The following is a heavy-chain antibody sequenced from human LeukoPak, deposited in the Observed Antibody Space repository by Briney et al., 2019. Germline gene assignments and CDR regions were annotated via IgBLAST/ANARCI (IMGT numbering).Heavy chain of an antibody. CDR3: ATRIIAVDFNWFDP. CDR1: GYTLTELS. J-gene: IGHJ5*02. CDR2: FGPEDGET. V-gene: IGHV1-24*01. Sequence: ASVKVSCKVSGYTLTELSMHWVRQAPGKGLEWMGGFGPEDGETIYAQKFQGRVTMTEDTSTDTAYMELSSLRSEDTAVYYCATRIIAVDFNWFDPWGQGTLVTVSS. D-gene: IGHD6-19*01.